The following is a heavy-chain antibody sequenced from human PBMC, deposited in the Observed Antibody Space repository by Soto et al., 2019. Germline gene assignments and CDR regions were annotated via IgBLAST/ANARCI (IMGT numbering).Heavy chain of an antibody. V-gene: IGHV4-39*01. CDR1: GGSISDDTYY. CDR3: ARLHCTGPGCVPLDP. J-gene: IGHJ5*02. CDR2: IYYSGTS. Sequence: SETLSLTCTVSGGSISDDTYYWGWIRQPPGKGLEWIGSIYYSGTSSYNPSLESRVTMSVDTSKKQLSLRLRSVTATDTAVYYCARLHCTGPGCVPLDPWGHRTLVTVSS. D-gene: IGHD2-8*02.